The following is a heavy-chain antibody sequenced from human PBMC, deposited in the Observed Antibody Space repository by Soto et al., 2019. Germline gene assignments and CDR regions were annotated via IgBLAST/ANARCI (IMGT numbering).Heavy chain of an antibody. CDR2: ISYDGYNK. J-gene: IGHJ6*02. CDR1: GFTFNSYG. Sequence: QVQLVESGGGVVQPGRSLRLSCAASGFTFNSYGMHWVRQAPGKGLEWVAVISYDGYNKYYADSVKGRFTISRDNSKNTLYLQVHSLRAEDTAVYYCAKDPRGPSKSVWYGMDVWGQGTTVTVSS. V-gene: IGHV3-30*18. D-gene: IGHD2-15*01. CDR3: AKDPRGPSKSVWYGMDV.